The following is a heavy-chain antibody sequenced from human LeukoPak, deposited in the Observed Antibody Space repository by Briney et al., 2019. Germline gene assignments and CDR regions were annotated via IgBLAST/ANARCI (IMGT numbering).Heavy chain of an antibody. CDR2: FDPEDGET. Sequence: ASVKVSCKVSGYTLTELSMHWVRQAPGKGLEWMGGFDPEDGETIYAQKFQGRVTITADESTSTAYMELSSLRSEDTAVYYCASTVSTYYYDSSGPRDGDYWGQGTLVTVSS. J-gene: IGHJ4*02. CDR3: ASTVSTYYYDSSGPRDGDY. CDR1: GYTLTELS. D-gene: IGHD3-22*01. V-gene: IGHV1-24*01.